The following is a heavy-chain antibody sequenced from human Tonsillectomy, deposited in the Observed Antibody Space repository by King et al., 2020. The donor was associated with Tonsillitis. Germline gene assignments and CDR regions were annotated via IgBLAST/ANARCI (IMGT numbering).Heavy chain of an antibody. D-gene: IGHD1-26*01. Sequence: VQLVESGGGLVQPDRSLRLSCAASGFSFEDHAMHWVRQVPGTGLEWVAGITWNSATIAYADAVKGRFTISRDNAKNSLFLQMNSLTAEDTALYYCVKDIKVRMNLAWEAFDIWGKGTMVAVSS. J-gene: IGHJ3*02. CDR3: VKDIKVRMNLAWEAFDI. CDR1: GFSFEDHA. V-gene: IGHV3-9*01. CDR2: ITWNSATI.